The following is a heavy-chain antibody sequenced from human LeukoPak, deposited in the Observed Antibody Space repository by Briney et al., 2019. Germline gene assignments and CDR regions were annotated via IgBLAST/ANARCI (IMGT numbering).Heavy chain of an antibody. J-gene: IGHJ6*03. CDR2: IYHSGST. CDR3: ARVVIAVAGARHQVPPYYYYYMDV. Sequence: SETLSLTCTVSGDSISSGDYYWGWIRQPPGKGLEWIGSIYHSGSTYYNPSLKSRVTISVDTSKNQFSLKLSSVTAADTAVYYCARVVIAVAGARHQVPPYYYYYMDVWGKGTTVTVSS. D-gene: IGHD6-19*01. V-gene: IGHV4-38-2*02. CDR1: GDSISSGDYY.